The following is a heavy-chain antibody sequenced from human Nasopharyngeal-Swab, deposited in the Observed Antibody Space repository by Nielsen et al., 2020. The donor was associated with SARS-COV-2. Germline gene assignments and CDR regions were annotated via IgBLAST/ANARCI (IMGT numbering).Heavy chain of an antibody. CDR1: GFAFSAYT. Sequence: GGSLRLSCAAYGFAFSAYTMNWVRQAPGKGLEWVSSISGSGSSRYYAASLTGRFTISRDNAQNSLFLQINSLTAEDTAFYFCVRGDRRDYWGLGTLVTVSS. CDR2: ISGSGSSR. V-gene: IGHV3-21*01. J-gene: IGHJ4*02. CDR3: VRGDRRDY.